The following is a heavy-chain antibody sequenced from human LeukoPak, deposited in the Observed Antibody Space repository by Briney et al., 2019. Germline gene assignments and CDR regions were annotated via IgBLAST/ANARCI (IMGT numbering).Heavy chain of an antibody. D-gene: IGHD3-22*01. V-gene: IGHV4-59*08. J-gene: IGHJ4*02. CDR1: GGSISSYY. Sequence: KPSETLSLTCTVSGGSISSYYWSWIRQPPGKGLGWIGYIYSSGSTNYNPSLKSRVTLSLDTSKNQFSLKLSSVTAADTAVYYCARHGGDGYYDSRSPVDYWGQGTLVTVSS. CDR2: IYSSGST. CDR3: ARHGGDGYYDSRSPVDY.